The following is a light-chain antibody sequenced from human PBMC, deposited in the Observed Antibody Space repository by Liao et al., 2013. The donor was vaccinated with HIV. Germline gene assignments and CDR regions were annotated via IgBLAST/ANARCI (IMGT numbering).Light chain of an antibody. V-gene: IGLV3-21*04. Sequence: SYALTQPPSVSVVPGKTARITCGGNNIGSKSVHWYQQKPGQAPVLVIYYDSDRPSGIPERFSGSHSGNTAALTISRVEVGDEADYYCQVWDSSSDRVFGGGTKLTVL. CDR2: YDS. CDR3: QVWDSSSDRV. J-gene: IGLJ3*02. CDR1: NIGSKS.